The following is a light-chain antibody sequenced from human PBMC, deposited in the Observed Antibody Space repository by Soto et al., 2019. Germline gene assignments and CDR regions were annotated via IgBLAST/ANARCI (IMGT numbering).Light chain of an antibody. CDR1: SSNIGSNT. V-gene: IGLV1-44*01. J-gene: IGLJ3*02. Sequence: QSVLTQPPSASGTPGQRVTISCSGSSSNIGSNTVNWYQQLPGTAPKLLIYSNNQRPSGVPGRFSGSTSGTSASLAISGLQSDDEADYYCAAWDDGLNGWVFGGGTMLTVL. CDR2: SNN. CDR3: AAWDDGLNGWV.